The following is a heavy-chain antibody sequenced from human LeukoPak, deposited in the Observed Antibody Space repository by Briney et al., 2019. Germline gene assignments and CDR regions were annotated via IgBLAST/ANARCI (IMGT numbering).Heavy chain of an antibody. V-gene: IGHV4-34*01. CDR3: ARFYYGSGSSNNDY. CDR1: GGSFSGYY. CDR2: INHSAST. D-gene: IGHD3-10*01. Sequence: SETLSLPCAVYGGSFSGYYWSWIRQPPGKGLEWIGEINHSASTNYNPSLKSRVTISVDTSKNQFSLKLSSVTAADTAVYYCARFYYGSGSSNNDYWGQGTLVTVSS. J-gene: IGHJ4*02.